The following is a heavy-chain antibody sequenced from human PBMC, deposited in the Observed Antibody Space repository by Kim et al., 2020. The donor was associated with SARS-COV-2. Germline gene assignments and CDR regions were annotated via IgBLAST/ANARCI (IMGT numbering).Heavy chain of an antibody. Sequence: GGSLRLSCAVSGFTFADYAMHWVRQAPGKGLEWVSGISWNSGGIGYADSVKGRFTISRDNAKSSLYLQMNSLRGEDTALYYCARNMWADVVTAVDVWGKGTTVIVSS. CDR2: ISWNSGGI. CDR1: GFTFADYA. J-gene: IGHJ6*04. D-gene: IGHD2-21*02. V-gene: IGHV3-9*01. CDR3: ARNMWADVVTAVDV.